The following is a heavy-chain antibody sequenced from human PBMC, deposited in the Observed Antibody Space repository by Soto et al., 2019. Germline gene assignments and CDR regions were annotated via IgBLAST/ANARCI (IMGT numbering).Heavy chain of an antibody. CDR3: AIGRYSTTWYDAFDY. CDR1: GYTFTSYD. J-gene: IGHJ4*02. CDR2: MNPNSGNT. V-gene: IGHV1-8*02. D-gene: IGHD6-13*01. Sequence: QVQLGQSGAEVKKPGASVKLSCKASGYTFTSYDINLVRQATGQGLEWMGWMNPNSGNTGHAQKLQSRVTRTRNTSISTVYMELSSLRSEDTAVYYCAIGRYSTTWYDAFDYWGQGTLVTVSS.